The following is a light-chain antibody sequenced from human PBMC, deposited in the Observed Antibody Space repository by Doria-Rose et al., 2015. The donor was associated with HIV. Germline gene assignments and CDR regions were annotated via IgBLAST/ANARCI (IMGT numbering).Light chain of an antibody. CDR1: QTVSTY. CDR2: AAS. J-gene: IGKJ1*01. CDR3: QQTYSSPPWT. Sequence: VTITCRARQTVSTYLNWFQQEPGKAPKLLIYAASRLQCGVPSRFSGSGSGTDLALTISGLQPGDFATYYCQQTYSSPPWTFGQGTKVEMK. V-gene: IGKV1-39*01.